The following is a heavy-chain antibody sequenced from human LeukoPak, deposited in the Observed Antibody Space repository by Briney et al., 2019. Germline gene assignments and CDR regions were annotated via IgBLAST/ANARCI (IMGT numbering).Heavy chain of an antibody. CDR1: GFTFDGYA. Sequence: PGGSLRLSCAASGFTFDGYAMHWVRQAPGKGLEWVSLISGDGGSTYYADSVKGRFTISRDNSKNSLYLQMNSLRTEDTALYYCAKDPRWSGSPYYMDVWGKGTTVTVSS. V-gene: IGHV3-43*02. CDR2: ISGDGGST. J-gene: IGHJ6*03. D-gene: IGHD3-3*01. CDR3: AKDPRWSGSPYYMDV.